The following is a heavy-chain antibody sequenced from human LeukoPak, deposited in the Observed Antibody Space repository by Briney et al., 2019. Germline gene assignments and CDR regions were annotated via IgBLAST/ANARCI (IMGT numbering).Heavy chain of an antibody. J-gene: IGHJ1*01. Sequence: GGSLRLSCAASGFTFSSYSMNWVRQAPGKGLEWVSSISSSSSYIYYADSVKGRFTISRDNAKNSLYLQMNSLRAEDTAVYYCASELHAEYFQHWGQGTLVTVSS. CDR2: ISSSSSYI. CDR3: ASELHAEYFQH. V-gene: IGHV3-21*01. CDR1: GFTFSSYS.